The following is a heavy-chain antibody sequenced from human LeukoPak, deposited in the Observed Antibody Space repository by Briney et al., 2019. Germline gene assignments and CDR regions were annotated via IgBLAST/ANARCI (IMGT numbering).Heavy chain of an antibody. Sequence: GGSLRLSCAASGFTFSVYAMSWVRQAPGKGLEWVSGISGSSSHTKDADFVRGRFTIYRENSKNTLFLQLNSLTAEDTAVYCCAKEHFYTNAALEWGFDSWGQGSLVIVSS. D-gene: IGHD3-3*01. J-gene: IGHJ4*02. CDR2: ISGSSSHT. CDR1: GFTFSVYA. CDR3: AKEHFYTNAALEWGFDS. V-gene: IGHV3-23*01.